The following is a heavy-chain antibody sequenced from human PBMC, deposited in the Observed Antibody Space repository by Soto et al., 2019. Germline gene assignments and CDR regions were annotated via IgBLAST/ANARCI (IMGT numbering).Heavy chain of an antibody. CDR2: IIYDGSNK. CDR3: AEELGNSGYDGHDY. Sequence: QVQLVESGGGVVQPGRSLRLSCAASGFTFRSYAMHWVRQAPGKGLEWVAVIIYDGSNKYYADSVKGGFTIPGDNSKNTLYLQMNSLRAEDTAGYYCAEELGNSGYDGHDYGGQGTLVTVSS. J-gene: IGHJ4*02. V-gene: IGHV3-30-3*01. CDR1: GFTFRSYA. D-gene: IGHD5-12*01.